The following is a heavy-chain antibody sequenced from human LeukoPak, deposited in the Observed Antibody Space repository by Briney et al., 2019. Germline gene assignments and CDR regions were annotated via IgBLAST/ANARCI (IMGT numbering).Heavy chain of an antibody. CDR1: GGSISSSNW. V-gene: IGHV4-4*02. D-gene: IGHD2-2*01. CDR2: IYHSGST. J-gene: IGHJ6*02. Sequence: SGTLSLTCAVSGGSISSSNWWSWVRQPPGKGLEWIGEIYHSGSTNYNPSLKSRVTISVDKSKNQFSLKLSSVTAADTAVYYCATVPAGAFYGMDVWGQGTTVTVSS. CDR3: ATVPAGAFYGMDV.